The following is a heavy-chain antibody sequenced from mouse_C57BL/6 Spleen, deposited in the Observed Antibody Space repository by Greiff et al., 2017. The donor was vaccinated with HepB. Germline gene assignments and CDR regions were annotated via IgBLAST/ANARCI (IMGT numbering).Heavy chain of an antibody. Sequence: QVQLQQSGAELARPGASVKLSCKASGYTFTSYGISWVKQRTGQGLEWIGEIYPRSGNTYYNEKFKGKATLTADKSSSTAYMELRSLTSEDSAVYFSERYYYGSSYRDFDVWGTGTTVTVSS. V-gene: IGHV1-81*01. CDR2: IYPRSGNT. D-gene: IGHD1-1*01. CDR1: GYTFTSYG. CDR3: ERYYYGSSYRDFDV. J-gene: IGHJ1*03.